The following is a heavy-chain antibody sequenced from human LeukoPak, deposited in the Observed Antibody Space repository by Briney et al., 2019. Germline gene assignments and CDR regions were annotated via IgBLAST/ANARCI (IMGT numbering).Heavy chain of an antibody. V-gene: IGHV3-30*04. Sequence: GGSLRLSCAASGSTFRNHAIHWVRQAPGKGLEWVTVISHDGGNAYHRDSVKGRFTISRDNSKNNVLLQMNSLSPDDTAVYYCVGSPTYYYMDVWGKGTTVTVSS. CDR2: ISHDGGNA. J-gene: IGHJ6*03. D-gene: IGHD3-10*01. CDR3: VGSPTYYYMDV. CDR1: GSTFRNHA.